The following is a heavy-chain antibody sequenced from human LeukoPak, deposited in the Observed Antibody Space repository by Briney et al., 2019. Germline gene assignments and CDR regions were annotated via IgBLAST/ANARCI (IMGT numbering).Heavy chain of an antibody. CDR2: ISYDGSNK. CDR3: AKDESGPRYYDILTGPPVYFDY. Sequence: GGSVRLSCAASGFTFSSYGMHWVRQAPGKGLDWVAVISYDGSNKYYADSVKGRFTISRDNSKNMVYMQMNSLRAEDTAVYYCAKDESGPRYYDILTGPPVYFDYWGQGTLVTVSS. D-gene: IGHD3-9*01. V-gene: IGHV3-30*18. CDR1: GFTFSSYG. J-gene: IGHJ4*02.